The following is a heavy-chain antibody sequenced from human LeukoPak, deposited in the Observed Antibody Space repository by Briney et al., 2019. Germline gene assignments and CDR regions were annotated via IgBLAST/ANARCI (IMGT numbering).Heavy chain of an antibody. CDR3: ARSGYVRAFDI. CDR2: IIPILGIA. D-gene: IGHD5-12*01. CDR1: GGTFSSYA. Sequence: AASVKVSCKASGGTFSSYAISWVRQAPGQGLEWMGRIIPILGIANYAQKFQGRVTITADKSTSTAYMELSSLRSEDTAVYYCARSGYVRAFDIWGQGTMVTVSS. V-gene: IGHV1-69*04. J-gene: IGHJ3*02.